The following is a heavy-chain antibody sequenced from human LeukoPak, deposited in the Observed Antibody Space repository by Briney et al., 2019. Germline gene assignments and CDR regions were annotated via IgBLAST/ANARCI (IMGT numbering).Heavy chain of an antibody. CDR3: ARQGVLLWFGELFRLSPNRRPFDY. D-gene: IGHD3-10*01. V-gene: IGHV4-34*01. J-gene: IGHJ4*02. Sequence: SETLSLTCAVYGGSFSGYYWSWIRQPPGKGLEWIGEINHSGSTNYNPSLKSRVTISVDTSKNQFSLKLSSVTAADTAVYYCARQGVLLWFGELFRLSPNRRPFDYWGQGTLVTVSS. CDR1: GGSFSGYY. CDR2: INHSGST.